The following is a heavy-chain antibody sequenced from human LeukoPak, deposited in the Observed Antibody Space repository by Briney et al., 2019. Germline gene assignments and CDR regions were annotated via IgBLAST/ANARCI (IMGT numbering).Heavy chain of an antibody. D-gene: IGHD1-26*01. Sequence: GGSLRLSCAASGFTFSSYSMNWVRQSPGKGLEWVAVISYDGSNKYYADSVKGRFTISRDNSKNTLYLQMNSLRAEDTAVYYCARDHSGSYLDYWGQGTLVTVSS. CDR3: ARDHSGSYLDY. CDR1: GFTFSSYS. CDR2: ISYDGSNK. J-gene: IGHJ4*02. V-gene: IGHV3-30*03.